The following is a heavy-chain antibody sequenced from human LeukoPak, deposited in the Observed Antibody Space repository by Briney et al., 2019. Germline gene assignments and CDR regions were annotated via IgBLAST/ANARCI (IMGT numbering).Heavy chain of an antibody. CDR3: ARCQIAAAGTGALDV. CDR2: FSATDGST. CDR1: GITLNNYG. Sequence: GGSLRLSCAVSGITLNNYGMTWVRQAPGKGLEWVSAFSATDGSTQYADSVKGRFTISRDSTTNTLFLQMNSLRAEDTAVYYCARCQIAAAGTGALDVWGQGTMVSVSS. D-gene: IGHD6-13*01. J-gene: IGHJ3*01. V-gene: IGHV3-23*01.